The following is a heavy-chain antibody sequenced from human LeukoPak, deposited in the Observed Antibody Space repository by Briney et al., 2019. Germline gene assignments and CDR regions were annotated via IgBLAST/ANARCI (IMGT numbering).Heavy chain of an antibody. V-gene: IGHV3-30*18. CDR2: ISYDGSNK. J-gene: IGHJ4*02. CDR1: RFTFSSYG. D-gene: IGHD3-22*01. Sequence: GSLRLSCAASRFTFSSYGMHWVRQAPGKGLEWVAVISYDGSNKYYADSVKGRFTISRDNSKNTLYLQMNSLRAEDTAVYYCAKVAHYDSSGYLVDYWGQGTLVTVSS. CDR3: AKVAHYDSSGYLVDY.